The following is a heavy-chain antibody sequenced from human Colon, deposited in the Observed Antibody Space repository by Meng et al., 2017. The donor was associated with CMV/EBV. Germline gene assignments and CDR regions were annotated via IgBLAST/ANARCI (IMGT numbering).Heavy chain of an antibody. Sequence: GESLKISCAASGFTFTNYWMHWVRRVPGKGLVWVSHINSDGSSTTYADSVKGRFTISRDNAKNSLYLQMNSLRAEDSAIYYCAKEGVGRGDPFDHWGQGTLVTVSS. CDR2: INSDGSST. D-gene: IGHD3-3*01. CDR1: GFTFTNYW. J-gene: IGHJ5*02. CDR3: AKEGVGRGDPFDH. V-gene: IGHV3-74*03.